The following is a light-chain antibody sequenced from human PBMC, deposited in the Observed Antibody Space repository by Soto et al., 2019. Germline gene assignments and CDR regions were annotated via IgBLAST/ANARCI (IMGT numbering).Light chain of an antibody. CDR3: CSSGGSPTYV. CDR1: SSNVGSYKL. J-gene: IGLJ1*01. V-gene: IGLV2-23*02. CDR2: EVN. Sequence: QSVLTQPASVSGYPGQSITISCTGTSSNVGSYKLVSWYQQHPGKAPKLMIFEVNKRPSGVSNLFSGSKSGNTASLTISGLKVEDEADYYCCSSGGSPTYVFGTGTKVTVL.